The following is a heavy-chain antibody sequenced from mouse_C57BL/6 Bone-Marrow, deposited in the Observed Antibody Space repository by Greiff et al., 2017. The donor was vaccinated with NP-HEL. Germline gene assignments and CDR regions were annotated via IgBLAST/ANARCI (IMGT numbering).Heavy chain of an antibody. CDR2: IRLKSNNYAT. V-gene: IGHV6-6*02. CDR3: TSGTGNAMDY. D-gene: IGHD4-1*01. CDR1: GFTFSNYW. J-gene: IGHJ4*01. Sequence: EVQVVESGGGLVQPGGSMKLSCVASGFTFSNYWMNWVRQSPGKGLEWVAEIRLKSNNYATHYAESVKGRFTISRDDSKSSVYLQMNNLRAEDTGIYYCTSGTGNAMDYWGQGTSVTVSS.